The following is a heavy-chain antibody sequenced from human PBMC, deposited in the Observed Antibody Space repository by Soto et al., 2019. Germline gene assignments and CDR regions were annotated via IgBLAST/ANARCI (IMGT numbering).Heavy chain of an antibody. CDR2: IYTSGST. J-gene: IGHJ5*01. CDR1: GAFISGYY. CDR3: ARESTVAGTDNWFDS. Sequence: SETLSLTCTVSGAFISGYYWSWIRQPAGKGLEWIGRIYTSGSTKYSPSLKSRATMSVDTSKKQFSLKLNSVTAADTAVYYCARESTVAGTDNWFDSWGQGXLVTVSS. D-gene: IGHD6-13*01. V-gene: IGHV4-4*07.